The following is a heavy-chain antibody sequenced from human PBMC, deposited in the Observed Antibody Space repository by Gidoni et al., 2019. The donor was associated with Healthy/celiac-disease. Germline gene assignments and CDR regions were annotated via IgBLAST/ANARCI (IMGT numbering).Heavy chain of an antibody. J-gene: IGHJ6*03. Sequence: EGKRLVSGVGWVQRGGSLRLSSAASRSTFSTYALRWVRQPPGKGLERVSAVSASGSSTYYADSVKGRFTISRDNSMNTLYLKMNSLTAEDTALFYCATSGRSGSRLYFYYYMDVWGKGTPVPVSS. CDR2: VSASGSST. CDR3: ATSGRSGSRLYFYYYMDV. CDR1: RSTFSTYA. V-gene: IGHV3-23*01. D-gene: IGHD1-26*01.